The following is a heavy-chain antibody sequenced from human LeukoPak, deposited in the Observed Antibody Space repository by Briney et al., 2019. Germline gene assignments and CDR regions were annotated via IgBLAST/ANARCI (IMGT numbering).Heavy chain of an antibody. Sequence: SETLSLTCTVSGGSISSSSYYWGWIRQPPGKGLEWIGSIYYSGSTYYNPSLKSRVTISVDTSKNQFSLKLSSVTAADTAVYYCARSSSWRYCFDYWGQGTLVTVSS. V-gene: IGHV4-39*01. J-gene: IGHJ4*02. CDR1: GGSISSSSYY. D-gene: IGHD6-13*01. CDR2: IYYSGST. CDR3: ARSSSWRYCFDY.